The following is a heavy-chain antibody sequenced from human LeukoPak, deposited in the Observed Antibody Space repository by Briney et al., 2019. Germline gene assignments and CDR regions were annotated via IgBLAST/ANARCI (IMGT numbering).Heavy chain of an antibody. D-gene: IGHD3-3*01. J-gene: IGHJ4*02. CDR3: ARDERLLSFLK. Sequence: GGSLRLSCAGSGFTFSSYSMHWVRQAPGKGLEWVSGITGSGGSTYYADSVKGRFTISRDNSKNTLYLQMNSLRAEDTAIYYCARDERLLSFLKWGQGTLVTVSS. V-gene: IGHV3-23*01. CDR2: ITGSGGST. CDR1: GFTFSSYS.